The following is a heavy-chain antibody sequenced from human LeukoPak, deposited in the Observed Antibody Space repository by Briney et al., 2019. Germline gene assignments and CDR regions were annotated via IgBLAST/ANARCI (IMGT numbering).Heavy chain of an antibody. CDR3: AKDPTNWFDP. V-gene: IGHV3-23*01. Sequence: PGGSLRLSCAVSGVTVSTNYMGWVRQAPGKGLEWVSAISGSGGSTYYADSVKGRFTISRDNSKNTLYLQMNSLRAEDTAVYYCAKDPTNWFDPWGQGTLVTVSS. CDR2: ISGSGGST. J-gene: IGHJ5*02. CDR1: GVTVSTNY.